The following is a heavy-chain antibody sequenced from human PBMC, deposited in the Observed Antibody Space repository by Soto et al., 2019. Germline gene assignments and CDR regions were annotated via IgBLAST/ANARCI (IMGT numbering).Heavy chain of an antibody. CDR1: GFSLSTSGMR. D-gene: IGHD6-19*01. V-gene: IGHV2-70*04. CDR3: ARISLQSVWYYDY. J-gene: IGHJ4*02. Sequence: SGPTLVNPTQTLTLTCTFSGFSLSTSGMRVSWIRQPPGKALEWLARIDWDDDKFYSTSLKTRLTISKDTSKNQVVLKMTNMERVDTATYYCARISLQSVWYYDYWGQGTLVTVSS. CDR2: IDWDDDK.